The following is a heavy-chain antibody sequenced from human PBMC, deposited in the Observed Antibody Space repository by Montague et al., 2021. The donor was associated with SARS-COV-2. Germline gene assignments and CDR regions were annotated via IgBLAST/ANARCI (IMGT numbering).Heavy chain of an antibody. J-gene: IGHJ4*02. CDR3: ARVLNGYSSSGGFDY. CDR1: GGSISSSSYY. V-gene: IGHV4-39*07. D-gene: IGHD6-6*01. CDR2: IYYSGST. Sequence: SETLSLTCTVSGGSISSSSYYWGWIRQPPGKGLEWIGSIYYSGSTYYNPSLKSRVTISVDTSKSQFSLKLSSVTAADTAVYYCARVLNGYSSSGGFDYWGQGTLVTVSS.